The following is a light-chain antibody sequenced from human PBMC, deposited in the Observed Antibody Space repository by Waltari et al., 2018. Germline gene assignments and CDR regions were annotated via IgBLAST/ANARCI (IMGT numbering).Light chain of an antibody. V-gene: IGLV2-11*01. Sequence: QSALTQPRSVSGSPGQSVTISCTGTSSDVGAYHYVSWYQQHPGKAPKLVIYAVDNRPSGVPDHFSGSKSGNTASLTVSGLQAEDEADCYCCSYAGGQTVIFGGGTRLTVL. CDR1: SSDVGAYHY. CDR3: CSYAGGQTVI. J-gene: IGLJ2*01. CDR2: AVD.